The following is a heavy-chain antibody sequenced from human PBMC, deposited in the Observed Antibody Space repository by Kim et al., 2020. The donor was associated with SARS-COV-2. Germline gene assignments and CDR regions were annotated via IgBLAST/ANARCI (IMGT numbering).Heavy chain of an antibody. D-gene: IGHD2-15*01. Sequence: TYYNPSLKSRVTISVDTSKNQFSLKLSSVTAADTAVYYCALGGNMYYFDYWGQGTLVTVSS. CDR3: ALGGNMYYFDY. CDR2: T. V-gene: IGHV4-31*02. J-gene: IGHJ4*02.